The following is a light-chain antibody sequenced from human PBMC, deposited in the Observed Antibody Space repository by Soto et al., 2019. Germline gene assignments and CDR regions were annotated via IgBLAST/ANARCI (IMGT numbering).Light chain of an antibody. Sequence: QSVLTQPPSVSGAPGQRVTISCTGSSSNIGAGFNVHWYQYIPGTAPRLLIYDNDNRPSGVPDRFSGSKSGTSASLAISGLQAEDEADYSRQSFWMFGGGTQLTVL. CDR1: SSNIGAGFN. V-gene: IGLV1-40*01. CDR2: DND. J-gene: IGLJ3*02. CDR3: QSFWM.